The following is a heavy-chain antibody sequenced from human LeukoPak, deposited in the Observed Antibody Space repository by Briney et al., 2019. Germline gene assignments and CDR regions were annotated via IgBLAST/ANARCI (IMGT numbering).Heavy chain of an antibody. D-gene: IGHD5-18*01. J-gene: IGHJ4*02. V-gene: IGHV4-39*01. CDR1: GGSISSSSYY. Sequence: NPSETLSLTCTVSGGSISSSSYYWDWIRQPPGKGLEWIGSIYYSGSTYYNPSLKSRVTISVDTSKNQFSLKLSSVTAADTAVYYCARTWIQLWSLPSEWGQGTLVTVSS. CDR2: IYYSGST. CDR3: ARTWIQLWSLPSE.